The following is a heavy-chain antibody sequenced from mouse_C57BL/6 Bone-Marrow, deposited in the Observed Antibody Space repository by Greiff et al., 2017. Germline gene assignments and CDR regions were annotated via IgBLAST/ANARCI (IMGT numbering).Heavy chain of an antibody. CDR1: GFTFSSYA. CDR3: ARDDDYDLYDY. J-gene: IGHJ2*01. Sequence: DVQLVESGGGLVKTGGSLKLSCAASGFTFSSYAMSWVRQTPEKRLEWVATISDGGSYTYYPDNVKGRFTISRDDDKNNLYLQMSHLKSEDTAMYYYARDDDYDLYDYWGRGTALTVTA. V-gene: IGHV5-4*01. CDR2: ISDGGSYT. D-gene: IGHD2-4*01.